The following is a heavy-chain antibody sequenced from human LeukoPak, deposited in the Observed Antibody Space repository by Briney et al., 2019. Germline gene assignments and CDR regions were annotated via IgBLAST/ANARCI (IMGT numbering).Heavy chain of an antibody. CDR2: INPKSGGA. V-gene: IGHV1-2*02. D-gene: IGHD3-22*01. J-gene: IGHJ4*02. CDR3: ARENYDSSGYYFKY. CDR1: GYTFTGYY. Sequence: ASVKVSCKASGYTFTGYYMHWVRQAPGQGLEWMGWINPKSGGAMYAQKFQGRVTLTRDTSISTAYMELVGLRSDDTAVYYCARENYDSSGYYFKYWGQGTLVTVSS.